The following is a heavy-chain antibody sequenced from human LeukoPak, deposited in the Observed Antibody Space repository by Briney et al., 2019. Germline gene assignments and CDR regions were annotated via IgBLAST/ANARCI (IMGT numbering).Heavy chain of an antibody. CDR3: ARPLASYDSSGYYYY. D-gene: IGHD3-22*01. J-gene: IGHJ4*02. V-gene: IGHV5-51*01. CDR1: GYSFSSYW. Sequence: GESLKISCKGSGYSFSSYWIGWVRQMPGKGLEWMGIIYPGDSETRYSLSFQGQVTISADKSINTAYLQWSSLKASDTAMYYCARPLASYDSSGYYYYWGQGTLVTVSS. CDR2: IYPGDSET.